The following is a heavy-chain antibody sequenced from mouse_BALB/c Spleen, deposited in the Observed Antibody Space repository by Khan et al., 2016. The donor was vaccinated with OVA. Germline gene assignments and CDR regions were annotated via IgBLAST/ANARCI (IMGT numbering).Heavy chain of an antibody. D-gene: IGHD1-2*01. J-gene: IGHJ3*01. CDR3: TRELRLVGFAY. CDR2: IWGDGST. V-gene: IGHV2-6-7*01. Sequence: QVQLKQSGPGLVAPSQSLSITCTVSEFSLTDYGVNWVRQPPGKGLEWLGMIWGDGSTDYNSALNSRLSISKDNSKSQVFLKMNSLQTDDTARYYCTRELRLVGFAYWGQGTLVTVSA. CDR1: EFSLTDYG.